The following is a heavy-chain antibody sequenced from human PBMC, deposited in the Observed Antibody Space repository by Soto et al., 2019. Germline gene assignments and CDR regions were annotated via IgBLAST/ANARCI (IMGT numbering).Heavy chain of an antibody. V-gene: IGHV1-8*01. Sequence: ASVKVSCKASGYTFTSYDINWVRQATGQGLEWMGWMNPNSGNTGYAQKFQGRVTMTRNTSISTAYMELSSLRSEDTAVYYCARGGDPTVTHYYYYYMDVWGKGTTVTVSS. CDR3: ARGGDPTVTHYYYYYMDV. CDR1: GYTFTSYD. J-gene: IGHJ6*03. CDR2: MNPNSGNT. D-gene: IGHD4-4*01.